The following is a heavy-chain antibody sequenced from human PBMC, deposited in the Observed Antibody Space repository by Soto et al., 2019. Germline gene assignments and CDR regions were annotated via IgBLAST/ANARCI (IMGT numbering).Heavy chain of an antibody. CDR2: IVVGSGNT. CDR1: GFTFTSSA. Sequence: SVKVSWKASGFTFTSSAVQWVRQARGQRLEWIGWIVVGSGNTNYAQKFQERVTITRDMSTSTAYMELSSLRSEDTAVYYCAAASVSETRYYYYGMDVWGQGTTVTVSS. V-gene: IGHV1-58*01. D-gene: IGHD3-10*01. CDR3: AAASVSETRYYYYGMDV. J-gene: IGHJ6*02.